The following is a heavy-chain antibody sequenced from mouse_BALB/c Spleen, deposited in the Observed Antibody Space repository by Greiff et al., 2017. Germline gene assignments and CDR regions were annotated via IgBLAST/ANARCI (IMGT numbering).Heavy chain of an antibody. Sequence: EVQLQQSGPELVKPGASVKMSCKASGYTFTSYVMHWVKQKPGQGLEWIGYINPYNDGTKYNEKFKGKATLTSDKSSSTAYMELSSLTSADSAVYYCAREVYYGSPWFAYWGQGTLVTVSA. CDR3: AREVYYGSPWFAY. CDR1: GYTFTSYV. J-gene: IGHJ3*01. V-gene: IGHV1-14*01. D-gene: IGHD1-1*01. CDR2: INPYNDGT.